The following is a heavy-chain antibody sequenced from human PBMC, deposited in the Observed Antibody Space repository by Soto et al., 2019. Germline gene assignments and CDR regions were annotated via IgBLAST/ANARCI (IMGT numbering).Heavy chain of an antibody. D-gene: IGHD3-9*01. CDR2: IYDSGST. V-gene: IGHV4-59*01. J-gene: IGHJ3*02. CDR3: AASYYAILTAHFAFDI. CDR1: GGSISHFY. Sequence: QVQLQESGPRLVKPSETLSLTCTVSGGSISHFYWSWIRQSPGKGLEWLGYIYDSGSTSYNPSLNRRVTMSMAASNTQLSLNLSSVTAADTAVYFCAASYYAILTAHFAFDIWGHGTMVTVSS.